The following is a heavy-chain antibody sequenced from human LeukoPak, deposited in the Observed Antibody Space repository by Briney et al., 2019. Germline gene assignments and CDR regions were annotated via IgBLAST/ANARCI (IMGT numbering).Heavy chain of an antibody. J-gene: IGHJ6*02. CDR2: INHSGST. CDR3: ARSPCSSTSCYYYYGMDV. Sequence: SETLSLTCAVYSGSFSGYYWSWIRQPPGKGLGWIGEINHSGSTNFNPSLKSRVTISLDTSKNQFSLKVSSVTAADTAVYYCARSPCSSTSCYYYYGMDVWGQGTTVTVSS. V-gene: IGHV4-34*01. D-gene: IGHD2-2*01. CDR1: SGSFSGYY.